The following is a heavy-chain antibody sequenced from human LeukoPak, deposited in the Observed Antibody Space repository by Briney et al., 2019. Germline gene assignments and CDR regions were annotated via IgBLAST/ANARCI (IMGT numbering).Heavy chain of an antibody. D-gene: IGHD1-1*01. Sequence: ASVKVSCKASGYTFTSYDINWVRQATGQGLEWMGWINPNSGITVYAQKFQGRVTITRNPSISTAYMELSSLRSEDTAVYYCARVSWFPGTSYYYMDVWGKGTTVTVSS. CDR1: GYTFTSYD. CDR3: ARVSWFPGTSYYYMDV. J-gene: IGHJ6*03. V-gene: IGHV1-8*03. CDR2: INPNSGIT.